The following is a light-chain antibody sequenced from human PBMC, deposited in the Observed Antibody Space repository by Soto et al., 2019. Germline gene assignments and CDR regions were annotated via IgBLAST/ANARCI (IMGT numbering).Light chain of an antibody. CDR3: QQSYSAPTT. V-gene: IGKV3-15*01. J-gene: IGKJ4*01. CDR1: QSVSDK. Sequence: EIVMTQSPATLSVSPGERATLSCRASQSVSDKSAWYQQKPGQAPRLLIFGASTRATGIPARFSGSGSGTEFTLTISSLQSEDFATYYCQQSYSAPTTFGGGTKVDIK. CDR2: GAS.